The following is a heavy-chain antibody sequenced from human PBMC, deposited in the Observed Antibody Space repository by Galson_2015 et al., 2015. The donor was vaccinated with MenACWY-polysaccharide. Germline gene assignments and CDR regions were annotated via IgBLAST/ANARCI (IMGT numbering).Heavy chain of an antibody. J-gene: IGHJ3*01. CDR1: GLTLSTYR. Sequence: SLRLSCAASGLTLSTYRMNWVRQAPGKGLEWVSSIGNSPTYIYYADSVKGRFTISRDNAKNSLYLQMNSLRVDDTAIYYCAIHYFYDPSRTWEGAFDVWGQGTIVTVSS. V-gene: IGHV3-21*01. D-gene: IGHD2/OR15-2a*01. CDR2: IGNSPTYI. CDR3: AIHYFYDPSRTWEGAFDV.